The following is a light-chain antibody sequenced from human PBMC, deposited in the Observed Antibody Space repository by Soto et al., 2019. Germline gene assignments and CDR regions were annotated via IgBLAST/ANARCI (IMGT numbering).Light chain of an antibody. V-gene: IGKV1-5*03. CDR1: QTISSW. Sequence: DIQMTQSPSTLSGSVGDRVTITCRASQTISSWLDWYQQKPGKAPKLLIYKASTLKSGVPSRFRGSGSGTEFTLTISSLQPDDFETYYCQHYNSYSEAFGQGTKVDIK. CDR3: QHYNSYSEA. CDR2: KAS. J-gene: IGKJ1*01.